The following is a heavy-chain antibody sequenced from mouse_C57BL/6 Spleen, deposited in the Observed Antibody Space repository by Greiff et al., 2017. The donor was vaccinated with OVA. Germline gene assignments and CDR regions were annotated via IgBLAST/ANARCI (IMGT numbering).Heavy chain of an antibody. CDR1: GYAFSSYW. D-gene: IGHD2-4*01. CDR3: ARSLYYDYPYYFDY. Sequence: QVQLQQSGAELVKPGASVKISCKASGYAFSSYWMNWVKQRPGKGLEWIGQIYPGDGDTNYNGKFKGKATLTADKSSSTAYMQLSSLTSEDSAVYFCARSLYYDYPYYFDYWGQGTTLTVSS. CDR2: IYPGDGDT. J-gene: IGHJ2*01. V-gene: IGHV1-80*01.